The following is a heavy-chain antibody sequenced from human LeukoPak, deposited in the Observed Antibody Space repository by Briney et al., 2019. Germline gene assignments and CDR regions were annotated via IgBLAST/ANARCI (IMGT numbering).Heavy chain of an antibody. CDR2: IHDSGGT. CDR1: GGSFSGYY. D-gene: IGHD4-17*01. CDR3: ARDPNGDYD. Sequence: PSETLYLTCAVYGGSFSGYYWSWIRQPPGKGLEWIGEIHDSGGTNYNPSLKSRVTMSVDTSKNQFSLKLSSVTAADTAVYYCARDPNGDYDWGQGTLVTVSS. J-gene: IGHJ4*02. V-gene: IGHV4-34*01.